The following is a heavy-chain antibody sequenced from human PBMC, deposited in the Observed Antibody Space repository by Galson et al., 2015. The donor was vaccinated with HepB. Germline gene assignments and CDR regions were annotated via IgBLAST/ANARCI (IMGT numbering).Heavy chain of an antibody. Sequence: SLRLSCAASGFTVSSNYMSWVRQAPGKELEWVSVIYSGGSTYYADSVKGRFTISRDNSKNTLYLQMNSLRAEDTAVYYCARVIWYYGSGSYVDYWGQGTLVTVSS. CDR3: ARVIWYYGSGSYVDY. D-gene: IGHD3-10*01. CDR2: IYSGGST. CDR1: GFTVSSNY. J-gene: IGHJ4*02. V-gene: IGHV3-66*01.